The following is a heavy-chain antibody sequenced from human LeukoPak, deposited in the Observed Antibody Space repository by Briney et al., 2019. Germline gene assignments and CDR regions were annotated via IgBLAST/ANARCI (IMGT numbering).Heavy chain of an antibody. CDR1: GGSFSGYY. V-gene: IGHV4-34*01. CDR2: INHSGST. Sequence: SETLSLTCAVYGGSFSGYYWSWIRQPPGKGLEWIGEINHSGSTNYNPPLKSRVTISVDTSKNQFSLKLSSVTAADTAVYYCARESGGNPDYWGQGTLVTVSS. J-gene: IGHJ4*02. CDR3: ARESGGNPDY. D-gene: IGHD4-23*01.